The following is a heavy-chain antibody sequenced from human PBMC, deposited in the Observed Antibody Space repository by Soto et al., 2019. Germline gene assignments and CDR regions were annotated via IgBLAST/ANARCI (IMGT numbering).Heavy chain of an antibody. CDR3: ANASSWFVTDY. CDR2: INACNGNT. J-gene: IGHJ4*02. CDR1: GYTFTNYA. V-gene: IGHV1-3*01. Sequence: QVQLVQSGAEVKKPGASVKVSCKASGYTFTNYAMHWVRQAPGQRLEWMGWINACNGNTKYAQKFQGRLTITRATSASMDYMELSCLRSDETAVDYCANASSWFVTDYWGQGTLVTVSS. D-gene: IGHD6-13*01.